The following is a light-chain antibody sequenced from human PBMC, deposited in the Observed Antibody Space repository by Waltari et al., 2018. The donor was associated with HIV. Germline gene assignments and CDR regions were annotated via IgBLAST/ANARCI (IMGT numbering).Light chain of an antibody. V-gene: IGLV7-46*01. CDR1: TGVVTSGHY. J-gene: IGLJ3*02. CDR3: LLSYSGGRPV. CDR2: DTA. Sequence: QAVVTQEPSLTVSPGGTVTLTCGSSTGVVTSGHYPYWFQQKPGQAPRTLIYDTANKHSWTPARFSGSLPGGKAALTLSGAQPEDEAEYYCLLSYSGGRPVFGGGTMLTVL.